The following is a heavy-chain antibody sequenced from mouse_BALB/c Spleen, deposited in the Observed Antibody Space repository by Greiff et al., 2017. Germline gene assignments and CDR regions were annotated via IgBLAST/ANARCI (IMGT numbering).Heavy chain of an antibody. CDR1: GYTFSSYW. CDR2: ILPGSGST. J-gene: IGHJ4*01. CDR3: ARSRVLRSPYYAMDY. D-gene: IGHD1-1*01. V-gene: IGHV1-9*01. Sequence: QVQLQQSGAELMKPGASVKISCKATGYTFSSYWIEWVKQRPGHGLEWIGEILPGSGSTNYNEKFKGKATFTADTSSNTAYMQLSSLTSEDSAVYYCARSRVLRSPYYAMDYWGQGTSVTVSS.